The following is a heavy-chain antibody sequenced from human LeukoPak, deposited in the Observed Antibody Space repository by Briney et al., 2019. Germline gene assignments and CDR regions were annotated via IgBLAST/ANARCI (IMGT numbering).Heavy chain of an antibody. Sequence: GGSLRLSCAASGFTFSSYWMNWVRQAPGKGLVWVSRVASDGSSTTYADSVKGRFSISRDNAKNTLYLQMNSLRVEDAAVYYCARGRPHGNDYWGQGTLVTVSS. J-gene: IGHJ4*02. CDR3: ARGRPHGNDY. CDR2: VASDGSST. V-gene: IGHV3-74*01. D-gene: IGHD4-23*01. CDR1: GFTFSSYW.